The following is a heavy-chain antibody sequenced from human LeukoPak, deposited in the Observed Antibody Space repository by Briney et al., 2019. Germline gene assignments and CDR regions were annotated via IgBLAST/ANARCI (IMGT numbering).Heavy chain of an antibody. J-gene: IGHJ4*02. D-gene: IGHD6-19*01. CDR2: ISGSGGST. Sequence: GGSLRLSCAASVFTFSSYAMRWVRQAPGKGLEWVSAISGSGGSTYYADSVKGRFTISRDNSKNTLYLQMNSLRAEDTAVYYCAKDLRGWYSAKIDYWGQGTLVTVSS. CDR1: VFTFSSYA. V-gene: IGHV3-23*01. CDR3: AKDLRGWYSAKIDY.